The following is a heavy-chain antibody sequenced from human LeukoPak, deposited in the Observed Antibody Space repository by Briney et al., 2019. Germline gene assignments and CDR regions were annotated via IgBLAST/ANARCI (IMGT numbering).Heavy chain of an antibody. V-gene: IGHV1-2*06. CDR1: GYTFTGYY. D-gene: IGHD3-10*01. Sequence: GASVKVSCKASGYTFTGYYMHWVRQAPGQGLEWMGRINPNSGGTNYAQKFQGRVTMTRDTSISTAYMELSRLRSDDTAVYYCARDQRSYYYGSGSYSTLNWFDPWGQGTLVTVSS. CDR2: INPNSGGT. CDR3: ARDQRSYYYGSGSYSTLNWFDP. J-gene: IGHJ5*02.